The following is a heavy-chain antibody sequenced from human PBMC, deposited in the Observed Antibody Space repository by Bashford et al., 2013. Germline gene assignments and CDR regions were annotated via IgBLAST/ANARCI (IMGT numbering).Heavy chain of an antibody. CDR1: DFIFSGHA. D-gene: IGHD6-13*01. CDR3: AREGAAARSGGHYFEY. V-gene: IGHV3-21*06. Sequence: GGSLRLSCVASDFIFSGHAMNWVRQAPGRGLEWVASIGVSNSHMYYADSVKGRFIISRDDAKSSMFLQMNSLRAEDTAVYYCAREGAAARSGGHYFEYWGQGTLVTVSS. J-gene: IGHJ4*02. CDR2: IGVSNSHM.